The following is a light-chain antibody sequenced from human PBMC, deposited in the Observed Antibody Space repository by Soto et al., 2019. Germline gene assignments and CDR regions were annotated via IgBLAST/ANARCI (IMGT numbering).Light chain of an antibody. Sequence: QSVLTQPPSVSGSPGQSGTISCIGTSSDVGSYHRVSWYQQSPGTAPKLIIYEVTNRPSGVADRFSGSKSGNTASLTISGLQAEDEADYYCISYTSRNALVFGGGTKLTVL. CDR3: ISYTSRNALV. J-gene: IGLJ3*02. CDR1: SSDVGSYHR. V-gene: IGLV2-18*02. CDR2: EVT.